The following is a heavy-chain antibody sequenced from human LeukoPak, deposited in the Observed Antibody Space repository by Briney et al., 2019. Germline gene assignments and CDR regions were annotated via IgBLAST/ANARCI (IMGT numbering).Heavy chain of an antibody. CDR3: ARHNAEDFWSGGRYYYGMDV. J-gene: IGHJ6*02. CDR1: GGSISSSSYY. Sequence: SETLSLTCTVSGGSISSSSYYWGWIRQPPGKGLEWIGSIYYSGSTYYNPSLKSRVTIFVDTSKNQFSLKLSSVTAADTAVYYCARHNAEDFWSGGRYYYGMDVWGQGTTVTVSS. CDR2: IYYSGST. V-gene: IGHV4-39*01. D-gene: IGHD3-3*01.